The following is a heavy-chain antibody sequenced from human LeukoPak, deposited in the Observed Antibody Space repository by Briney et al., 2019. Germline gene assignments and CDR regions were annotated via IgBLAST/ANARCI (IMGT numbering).Heavy chain of an antibody. CDR2: ITSSSTTI. J-gene: IGHJ4*02. CDR3: ARDPRGSAIYNYFES. D-gene: IGHD3-10*01. CDR1: GFTFSSHS. Sequence: GGSLRLSCAASGFTFSSHSMNWVRQAPGKGLEWLSHITSSSTTIYYADSVKGRFTTSRDNAKNSVYLQMNSLRAEDTAVYYCARDPRGSAIYNYFESWGQGILVTVSS. V-gene: IGHV3-48*01.